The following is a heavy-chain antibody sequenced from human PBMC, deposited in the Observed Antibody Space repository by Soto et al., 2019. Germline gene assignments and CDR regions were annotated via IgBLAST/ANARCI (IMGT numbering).Heavy chain of an antibody. V-gene: IGHV3-48*02. CDR3: ARSVEGHFDY. CDR2: ITSDTKTI. CDR1: GFKFSIYS. J-gene: IGHJ4*02. Sequence: EVQLVESGGALVQPGGSLRLSCAASGFKFSIYSMNWVRQAPGKGLEWSAYITSDTKTIKYGDSVKGRFTISRDNAKNSVHLQVNSLSDEDTAVYYCARSVEGHFDYWGQGTVVTVSS. D-gene: IGHD6-19*01.